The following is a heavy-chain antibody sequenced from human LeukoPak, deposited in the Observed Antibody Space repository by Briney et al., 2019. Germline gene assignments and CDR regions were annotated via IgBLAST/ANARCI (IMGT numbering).Heavy chain of an antibody. J-gene: IGHJ4*02. Sequence: GGTLSLNCAASGFTFSSYWRHWVRQAQGKGLVWVSRINSEGSSPSYAASVKGRFTISRYNAKNTLYLQMNSLRAEDTAVYYCARGGRWGQGTLVTVSS. CDR3: ARGGR. D-gene: IGHD6-25*01. CDR1: GFTFSSYW. V-gene: IGHV3-74*01. CDR2: INSEGSSP.